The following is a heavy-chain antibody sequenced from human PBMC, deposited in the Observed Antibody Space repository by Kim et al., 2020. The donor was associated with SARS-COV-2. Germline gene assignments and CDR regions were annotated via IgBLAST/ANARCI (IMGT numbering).Heavy chain of an antibody. CDR1: GGSISSGGYY. CDR2: IYYSGST. J-gene: IGHJ4*02. V-gene: IGHV4-31*03. CDR3: ARVEVRRWNNGEGGYFDY. Sequence: SETLSLTCTVSGGSISSGGYYWSWIRQHPGKGLEWIGYIYYSGSTYYNPSLKSRVTISVDTSKNQFSLKLSSVTAADTAVYYCARVEVRRWNNGEGGYFDYWGQGTLVTVSS. D-gene: IGHD2-8*01.